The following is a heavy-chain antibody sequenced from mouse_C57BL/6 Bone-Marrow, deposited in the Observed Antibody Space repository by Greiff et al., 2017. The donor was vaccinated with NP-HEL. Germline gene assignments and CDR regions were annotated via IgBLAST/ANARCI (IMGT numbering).Heavy chain of an antibody. V-gene: IGHV2-6-1*01. CDR2: IWSDGST. J-gene: IGHJ4*01. D-gene: IGHD2-2*01. Sequence: VQLQQSGPGLVAPSQSLSITCTVSGFSLTSYGVHWVRQPPGKGLEWLVVIWSDGSTTYNSALKSRLSISKDNSKSQVFLKMNSLQTDDTAMYYCARQLWLRRGYYYAMDYWGQGTSVTVSS. CDR1: GFSLTSYG. CDR3: ARQLWLRRGYYYAMDY.